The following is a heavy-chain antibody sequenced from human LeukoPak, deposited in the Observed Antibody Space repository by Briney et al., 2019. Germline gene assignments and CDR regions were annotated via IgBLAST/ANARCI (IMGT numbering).Heavy chain of an antibody. CDR2: ISSSGSTT. CDR3: ARDYGDYLFIFDY. J-gene: IGHJ4*02. D-gene: IGHD4-17*01. CDR1: GFTFSSYE. Sequence: PGGSLRLSCAASGFTFSSYEINWVRQAPGKGLEWVAYISSSGSTTDYADSVKGRFTIYRDNAKRSLFLQMNSLRAEDTAVYYCARDYGDYLFIFDYWGQGTLVTVSS. V-gene: IGHV3-48*03.